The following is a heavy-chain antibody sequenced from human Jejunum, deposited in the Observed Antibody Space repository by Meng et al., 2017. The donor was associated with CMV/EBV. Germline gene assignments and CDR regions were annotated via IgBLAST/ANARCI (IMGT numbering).Heavy chain of an antibody. Sequence: FPFRSYSMNWVRQAPGKGLEWVSFITSSSSYIYNADSVKGRFTISRDNAKNSLYLQMNSLRAEDTAVYYCVREDSNYEGGDWFDPWGQGTLVTVSS. D-gene: IGHD4-11*01. CDR2: ITSSSSYI. CDR3: VREDSNYEGGDWFDP. V-gene: IGHV3-21*01. CDR1: FPFRSYS. J-gene: IGHJ5*02.